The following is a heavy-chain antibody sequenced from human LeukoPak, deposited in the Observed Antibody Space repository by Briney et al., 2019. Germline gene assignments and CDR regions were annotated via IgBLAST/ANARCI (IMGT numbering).Heavy chain of an antibody. CDR2: INPSGGST. J-gene: IGHJ4*02. CDR3: ARSPIRFLEWLLFPFFDY. Sequence: ASVKVSCKASGYTFTSYYMHWVRQAPGQGLEWMGIINPSGGSTSYAQKFQGRVTMTRDTSTSTVHMELSSLRSEDTAVYYCARSPIRFLEWLLFPFFDYWGQGTLVTVSS. V-gene: IGHV1-46*01. CDR1: GYTFTSYY. D-gene: IGHD3-3*01.